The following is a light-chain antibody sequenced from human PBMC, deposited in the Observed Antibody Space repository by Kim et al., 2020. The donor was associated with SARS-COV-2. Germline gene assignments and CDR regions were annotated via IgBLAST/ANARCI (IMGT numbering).Light chain of an antibody. V-gene: IGLV7-46*01. Sequence: QAVVTQEPSLTVSPGGTVTLTCASSNGAVTTSHYPYWFQKRPGQAPRTLIYDATNKHSWTPARFSGSLLGGKAALTLSGAQPEDEADYYCLVSYKVARVFGGGTQLTVL. J-gene: IGLJ2*01. CDR3: LVSYKVARV. CDR1: NGAVTTSHY. CDR2: DAT.